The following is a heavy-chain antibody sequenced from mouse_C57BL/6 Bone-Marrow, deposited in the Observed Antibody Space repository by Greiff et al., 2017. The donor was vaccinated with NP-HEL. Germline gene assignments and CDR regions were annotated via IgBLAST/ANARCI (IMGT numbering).Heavy chain of an antibody. V-gene: IGHV1-64*01. Sequence: QVHVKQPGAELVKPGASVKLSCKASGYTFTSYWMHWVKQRPGQGLEWIGMIHPNSGSTNYNEKFKSKATLTVDKSSSTAYMQLSSLTSEDSAVYYCANWDAGYFDVWGTGTTVTVSS. CDR2: IHPNSGST. CDR1: GYTFTSYW. D-gene: IGHD4-1*01. CDR3: ANWDAGYFDV. J-gene: IGHJ1*03.